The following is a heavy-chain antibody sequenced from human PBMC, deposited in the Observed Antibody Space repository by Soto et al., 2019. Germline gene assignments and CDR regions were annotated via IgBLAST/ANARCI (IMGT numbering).Heavy chain of an antibody. D-gene: IGHD2-2*01. CDR1: GFTFSSYG. V-gene: IGHV3-33*01. J-gene: IGHJ3*02. Sequence: QVQLVESGGGVVQPGRSLRLSCAASGFTFSSYGMHWVRQAPGKGLEWGAVIWYDGSNKYYADSVKGRFTISRDNSKNTLYMQMNSLRAEDTAVYYCARNQSPRGDDAFDIWGQGTMVTVSS. CDR2: IWYDGSNK. CDR3: ARNQSPRGDDAFDI.